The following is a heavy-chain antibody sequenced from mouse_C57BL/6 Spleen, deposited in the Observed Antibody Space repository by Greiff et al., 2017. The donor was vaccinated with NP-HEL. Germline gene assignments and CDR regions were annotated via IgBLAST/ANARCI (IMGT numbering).Heavy chain of an antibody. CDR3: ARPHDGYYVRVWFAY. J-gene: IGHJ3*01. CDR2: ISSGSSTI. Sequence: EVKLVESGGGLVKPGGSLKLSCAASGFTFSDYGMHWVRQAPEKGLEWVAYISSGSSTIYYADTVKGRFTISRDNAKNTLFLQMTSLRSEDTAMYYCARPHDGYYVRVWFAYWGQGTLVTVSA. V-gene: IGHV5-17*01. D-gene: IGHD2-3*01. CDR1: GFTFSDYG.